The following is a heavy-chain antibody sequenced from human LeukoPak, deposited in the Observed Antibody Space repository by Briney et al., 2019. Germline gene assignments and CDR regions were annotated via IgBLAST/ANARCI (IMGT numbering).Heavy chain of an antibody. CDR1: GYTFTSYY. J-gene: IGHJ6*02. V-gene: IGHV1-46*01. D-gene: IGHD2-2*01. CDR2: INPSGGST. CDR3: ARSRRYCSSTSWYRYYYGMDV. Sequence: GASVKVSCKASGYTFTSYYMHWVRQAPGQGLEWMGIINPSGGSTSYAQKFQGRVTMTRDTSTSTVYMELSSLRSEDTAVYYCARSRRYCSSTSWYRYYYGMDVWGQGTTVTVSS.